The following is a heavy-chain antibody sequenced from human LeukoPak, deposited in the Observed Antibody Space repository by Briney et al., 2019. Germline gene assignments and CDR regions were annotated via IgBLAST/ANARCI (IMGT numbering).Heavy chain of an antibody. D-gene: IGHD6-6*01. CDR3: ARRREYSSSVLDY. J-gene: IGHJ4*02. CDR2: IYPGDSDT. CDR1: GYTFTNYW. V-gene: IGHV5-51*01. Sequence: GESLKISCKGSGYTFTNYWIGWVRQMPGKGLEFMGIIYPGDSDTRYSPSFQGQVTISADKSISTAYLQWSSLKASDTAMYYCARRREYSSSVLDYWGQGTLVTVSS.